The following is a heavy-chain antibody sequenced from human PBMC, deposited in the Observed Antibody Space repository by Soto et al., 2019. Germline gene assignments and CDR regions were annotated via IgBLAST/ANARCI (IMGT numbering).Heavy chain of an antibody. D-gene: IGHD2-21*02. J-gene: IGHJ4*02. V-gene: IGHV4-34*01. CDR1: GGSFSGYY. Sequence: SETLSLTCAVYGGSFSGYYWSWIRQPPGKGLEWIGEINHSGSTNYNPSLRSRITISMDRSKNHFSLKLTSVTAADTAIYYCAPVDIGTATVDYWGQGTLVTVSS. CDR3: APVDIGTATVDY. CDR2: INHSGST.